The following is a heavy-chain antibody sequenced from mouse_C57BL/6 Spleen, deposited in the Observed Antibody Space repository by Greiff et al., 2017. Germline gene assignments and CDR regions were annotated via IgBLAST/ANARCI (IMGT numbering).Heavy chain of an antibody. J-gene: IGHJ3*01. CDR1: GYTFTSYW. D-gene: IGHD4-1*01. V-gene: IGHV1-69*01. CDR2: IDPSDSYT. CDR3: ARAELGRFAY. Sequence: QVQLKQPGAELVMPGASVKLSCKASGYTFTSYWMHWVKQRPGQGLEWIGEIDPSDSYTNYNQKFKGKSTLTVDKSSSTAYMQLSSLTSEDSAVYYCARAELGRFAYWGQGTLVTVSA.